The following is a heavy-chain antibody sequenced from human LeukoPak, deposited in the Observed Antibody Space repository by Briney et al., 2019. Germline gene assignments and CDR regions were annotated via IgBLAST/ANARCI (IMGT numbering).Heavy chain of an antibody. V-gene: IGHV4-34*01. Sequence: SETLSLTCAVYGGSFSGYYWSWIRQPPGKGLEWIGEINHSGSTNYNPSLKSRVTISVDTSKNQFSLKLSSVTAADTAVYYCARVGPRALDIWGQGTMVTVSS. CDR3: ARVGPRALDI. CDR2: INHSGST. J-gene: IGHJ3*02. CDR1: GGSFSGYY.